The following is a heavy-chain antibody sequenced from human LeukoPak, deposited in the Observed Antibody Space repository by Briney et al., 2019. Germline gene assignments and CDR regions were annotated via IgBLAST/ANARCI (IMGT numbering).Heavy chain of an antibody. D-gene: IGHD3-16*02. CDR3: AKGPMITFGGVIVD. V-gene: IGHV3-23*01. CDR1: GFTFSSYA. Sequence: GGSLRLSCAASGFTFSSYAMSWVRQAPGKGLEWVSAISGSGGSTYYADSEKGRFTISRDNSKNTLYLQMNSLRAEDTAVYYCAKGPMITFGGVIVDWGQGTLVTVSS. J-gene: IGHJ4*02. CDR2: ISGSGGST.